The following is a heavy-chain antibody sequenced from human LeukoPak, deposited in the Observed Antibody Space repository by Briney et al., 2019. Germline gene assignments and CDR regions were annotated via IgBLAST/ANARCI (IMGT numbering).Heavy chain of an antibody. Sequence: GASVKVSCKASGYTFTSYGISWVRQAPGQGLEWMGGISAYNGNTNYAQKLQGRVTMTTDTSTNTAYMELRSLRSDDTAVYYCARANSLGATVKAYFDYWGQGTLVTVSS. J-gene: IGHJ4*02. CDR2: ISAYNGNT. V-gene: IGHV1-18*01. D-gene: IGHD1-26*01. CDR3: ARANSLGATVKAYFDY. CDR1: GYTFTSYG.